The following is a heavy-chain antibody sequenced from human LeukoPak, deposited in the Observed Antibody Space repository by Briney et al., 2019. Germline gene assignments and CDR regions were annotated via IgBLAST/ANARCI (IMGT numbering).Heavy chain of an antibody. J-gene: IGHJ6*02. CDR1: GGSISSGGYS. V-gene: IGHV4-30-2*01. Sequence: SETLSLTCAVSGGSISSGGYSWSWIRQPPGKGLEWIGYIYHSGSTYYNPSLKSRVTISVDRSKNQFSLKLSSVTAADTAVYYCAGGNGDLRAYYYYGMDVWGQGTTVTVSS. CDR3: AGGNGDLRAYYYYGMDV. CDR2: IYHSGST. D-gene: IGHD3-3*01.